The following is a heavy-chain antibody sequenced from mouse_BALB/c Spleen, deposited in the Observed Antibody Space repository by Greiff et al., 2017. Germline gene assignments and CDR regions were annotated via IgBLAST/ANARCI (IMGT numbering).Heavy chain of an antibody. J-gene: IGHJ2*01. CDR2: ISSGGSYT. D-gene: IGHD4-1*01. Sequence: EVKLVESGGGLVKPGGSLKLSCAASGFTFSSYAMSWVRQTPEKRLEWVATISSGGSYTYYPDSVKGRFTISRDNAKNTLYLQMSSLRSEDTAMYYCARGCGKDYFDYWGQGTTLTVSS. CDR3: ARGCGKDYFDY. CDR1: GFTFSSYA. V-gene: IGHV5-9-3*01.